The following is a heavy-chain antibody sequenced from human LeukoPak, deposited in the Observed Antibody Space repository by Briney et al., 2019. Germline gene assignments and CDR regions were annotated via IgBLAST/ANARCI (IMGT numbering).Heavy chain of an antibody. D-gene: IGHD3-10*01. V-gene: IGHV3-48*01. J-gene: IGHJ3*02. CDR1: GFTFSSYS. CDR3: ASAYYGSGSNLNDAFDI. Sequence: PGGSLRLSCAASGFTFSSYSMNWVRQAPGKGLEWVSYISSSSSTIYYADSVKGRFTISRDNAKNSLYLQMNSLRAEDTAVYYCASAYYGSGSNLNDAFDIWGQGTMVTVSS. CDR2: ISSSSSTI.